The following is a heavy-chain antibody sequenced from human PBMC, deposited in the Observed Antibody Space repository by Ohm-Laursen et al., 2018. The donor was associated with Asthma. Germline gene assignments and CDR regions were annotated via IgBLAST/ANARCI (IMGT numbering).Heavy chain of an antibody. CDR1: GFTFSSYT. J-gene: IGHJ4*02. CDR2: VSGLDSGAHT. V-gene: IGHV3-23*01. Sequence: GSLRLSCTASGFTFSSYTMSWVRQAPGKGLEWLSIVSGLDSGAHTYYADSVKGRFTISRDNSKNTLYLQMNSLRAEDTAVYYCATNRDDYDILTGYYYWGQGTLVTVSS. CDR3: ATNRDDYDILTGYYY. D-gene: IGHD3-9*01.